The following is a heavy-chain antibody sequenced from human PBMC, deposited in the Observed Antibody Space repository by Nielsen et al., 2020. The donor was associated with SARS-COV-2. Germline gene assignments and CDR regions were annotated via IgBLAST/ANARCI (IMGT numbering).Heavy chain of an antibody. V-gene: IGHV4-30-2*01. D-gene: IGHD3-16*01. CDR3: ARGGRITFGGADDAFDI. J-gene: IGHJ3*02. CDR1: GFSISIFCYS. Sequence: SETLSLTFAFSGFSISIFCYSWIWIRQPPGNGLEWIGYIYHSGRTYYNPSLKSRVTISVDRSKNQFSLKLSSVTAADTAVYYCARGGRITFGGADDAFDIWGQGTMVTVSS. CDR2: IYHSGRT.